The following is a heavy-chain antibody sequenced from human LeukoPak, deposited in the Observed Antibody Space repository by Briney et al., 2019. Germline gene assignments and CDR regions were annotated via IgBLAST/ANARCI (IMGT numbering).Heavy chain of an antibody. J-gene: IGHJ4*02. CDR1: GSTFSSYE. CDR3: ARDYYDNSGRFTY. Sequence: PGGSLRLSCAASGSTFSSYEMNWVRQVPGKGLGWVSYISGGGSTIYYADSVKGRFTTSSDNAKTSLYLQMNSLRAEDTAVYYFARDYYDNSGRFTYWGQGTLVTVS. CDR2: ISGGGSTI. D-gene: IGHD3-22*01. V-gene: IGHV3-48*03.